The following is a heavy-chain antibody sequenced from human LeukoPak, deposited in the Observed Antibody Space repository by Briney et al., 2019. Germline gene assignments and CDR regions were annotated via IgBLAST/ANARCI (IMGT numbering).Heavy chain of an antibody. J-gene: IGHJ3*02. V-gene: IGHV4-59*08. Sequence: PSETLSLTCTVSGGSISSYYWSWIRQPPGKGLEWIGYIYYSGSTNYNPSLKSRVTISVDTSKNQFSLKLSSVTAADTAVYYCARPSSPGAFDIWGQGTTVTVSS. CDR2: IYYSGST. D-gene: IGHD6-13*01. CDR3: ARPSSPGAFDI. CDR1: GGSISSYY.